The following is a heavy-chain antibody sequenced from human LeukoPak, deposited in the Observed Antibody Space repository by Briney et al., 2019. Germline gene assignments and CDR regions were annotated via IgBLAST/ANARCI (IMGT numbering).Heavy chain of an antibody. D-gene: IGHD2-2*01. V-gene: IGHV3-64D*06. CDR3: VKGSQVVYSPAFDY. J-gene: IGHJ4*02. CDR2: IGTNGIST. CDR1: GLTFSTYA. Sequence: GGSLRLSCTVSGLTFSTYAMHWVPQAPGKGLEYVSAIGTNGISTYYADAVRDRFIISRDNSKNTLYLQMTSLRAEDTAVYYCVKGSQVVYSPAFDYWGQGTLVTVSS.